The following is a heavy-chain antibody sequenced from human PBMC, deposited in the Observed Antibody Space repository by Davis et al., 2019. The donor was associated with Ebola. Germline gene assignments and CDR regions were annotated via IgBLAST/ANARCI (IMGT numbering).Heavy chain of an antibody. CDR1: GFTFSSYG. J-gene: IGHJ5*02. V-gene: IGHV3-30*03. D-gene: IGHD4-17*01. CDR3: ATDADYGEYGWFDP. Sequence: GGSLRLSCAASGFTFSSYGMHWVRQAPGKGLEWVAVISYDGSNKYYADSVKGRFTISRDNSKNTLYLQMNSLRPEDTATYYCATDADYGEYGWFDPWGQGTLVIVSS. CDR2: ISYDGSNK.